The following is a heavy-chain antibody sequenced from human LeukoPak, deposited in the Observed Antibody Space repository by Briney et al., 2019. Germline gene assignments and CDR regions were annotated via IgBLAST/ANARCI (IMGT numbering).Heavy chain of an antibody. CDR3: AKGSKEVLFTRDHYMDV. D-gene: IGHD3-3*01. CDR2: IRYNGNDQ. Sequence: GGSLRLSCATSAFSFNTYGMHWVRQAPGKGLQWVAFIRYNGNDQYYADSVKGRFTISRDNSKNTLYLQMNSLRAEDTAVYYCAKGSKEVLFTRDHYMDVWGKGTTVTISS. J-gene: IGHJ6*03. V-gene: IGHV3-30*02. CDR1: AFSFNTYG.